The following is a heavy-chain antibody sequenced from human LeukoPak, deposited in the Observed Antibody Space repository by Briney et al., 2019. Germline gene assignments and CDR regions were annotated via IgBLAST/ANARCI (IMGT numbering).Heavy chain of an antibody. D-gene: IGHD3-22*01. Sequence: QAGGSLRLSCAASGFTFSSYAMSWVRQAPGKGLEWVSAISGSGGSTYYADSVKGRFTISRDNSKNTLYLQMNSLRAEDTAVYYCAKDYSSGYWVPNAFDIWGQGTMVTVSS. V-gene: IGHV3-23*01. CDR1: GFTFSSYA. J-gene: IGHJ3*02. CDR2: ISGSGGST. CDR3: AKDYSSGYWVPNAFDI.